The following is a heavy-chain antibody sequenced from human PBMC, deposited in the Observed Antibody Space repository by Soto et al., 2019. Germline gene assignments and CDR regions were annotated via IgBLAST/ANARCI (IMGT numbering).Heavy chain of an antibody. J-gene: IGHJ4*02. D-gene: IGHD4-17*01. CDR2: TYYSGST. CDR3: ARVYYLPDYGVLHFDY. CDR1: GGSISSGGYY. Sequence: SETLSLTCTVSGGSISSGGYYWSWIRQHPGKGLEWIGDTYYSGSTYYNPSLKSRVTISVDTSKNQFSLKLSSVTAADTAVYYCARVYYLPDYGVLHFDYWGQGTLVTVSS. V-gene: IGHV4-31*03.